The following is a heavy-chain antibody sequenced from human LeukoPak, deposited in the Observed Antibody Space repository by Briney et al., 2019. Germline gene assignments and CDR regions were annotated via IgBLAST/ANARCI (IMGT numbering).Heavy chain of an antibody. V-gene: IGHV4-4*07. CDR1: GGSISSYY. Sequence: SETLSLTCTVSGGSISSYYWSWIRQPAGRGLEWIGRIYTIGSTHYNSSLKSRVTLSVDTSKNQFSLKLSSVTAADTAVYYCASDDVYSGNDYWGQGTLVTVSS. J-gene: IGHJ4*02. CDR3: ASDDVYSGNDY. D-gene: IGHD3-10*01. CDR2: IYTIGST.